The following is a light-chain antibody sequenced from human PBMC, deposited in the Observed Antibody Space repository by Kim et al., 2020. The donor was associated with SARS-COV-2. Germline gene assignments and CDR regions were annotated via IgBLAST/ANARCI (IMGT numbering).Light chain of an antibody. CDR3: NSRDSSGNYV. CDR2: GKN. Sequence: SSELTQDPAVSVAFGQTVRITCQGDSLRSYYASWYQQKPGQAPVLVIYGKNNRPSGIPDRFSGSSSGNTASLTITGAQAEDEADYYCNSRDSSGNYVFGT. V-gene: IGLV3-19*01. CDR1: SLRSYY. J-gene: IGLJ1*01.